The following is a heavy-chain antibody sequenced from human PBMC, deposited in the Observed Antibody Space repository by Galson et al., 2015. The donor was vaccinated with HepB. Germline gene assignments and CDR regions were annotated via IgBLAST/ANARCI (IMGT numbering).Heavy chain of an antibody. J-gene: IGHJ6*02. Sequence: SLRLSCAASGFIFSNFDMIWVRQAPGKGLEWVSLISTDGYNQDYADSVRGRFTISRDRSRNTLSLQMNSLRPEDTAVYYCARAVPGMDVWGQGSTVTVSS. CDR2: ISTDGYNQ. CDR1: GFIFSNFD. CDR3: ARAVPGMDV. V-gene: IGHV3-30*03.